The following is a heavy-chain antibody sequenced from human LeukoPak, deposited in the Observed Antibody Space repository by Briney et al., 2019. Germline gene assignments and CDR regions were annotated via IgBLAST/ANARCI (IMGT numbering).Heavy chain of an antibody. D-gene: IGHD5-12*01. J-gene: IGHJ3*02. V-gene: IGHV4-59*01. CDR2: IYYSGGT. CDR1: GXSISSYH. CDR3: ATSGYSGYDGRAFDI. Sequence: SETLSLTCNVSGXSISSYHWSWIRQPPGKGLEWIGYIYYSGGTNYNPSLKSRVTISVDKSKNELSLKLRSVTAADTAVYYCATSGYSGYDGRAFDIWGQGTMVTVSS.